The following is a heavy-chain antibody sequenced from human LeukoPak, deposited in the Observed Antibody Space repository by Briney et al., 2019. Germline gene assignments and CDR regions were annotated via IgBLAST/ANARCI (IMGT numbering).Heavy chain of an antibody. V-gene: IGHV3-30*04. D-gene: IGHD2-2*01. Sequence: GGSLRLSCTASGFTFRRDAVQWVRQAPGKGLEWVAVISYDGSNKYYADSVKGRFTISRDNSKNTLYLQMNSLRAEDTAVYYCASLWSSLYCSSTSCRVPFDPWGQGTLVTVSS. CDR1: GFTFRRDA. CDR2: ISYDGSNK. CDR3: ASLWSSLYCSSTSCRVPFDP. J-gene: IGHJ5*02.